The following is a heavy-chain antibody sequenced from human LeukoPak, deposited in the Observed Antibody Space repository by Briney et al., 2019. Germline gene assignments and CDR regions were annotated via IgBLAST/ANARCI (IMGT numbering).Heavy chain of an antibody. CDR1: GFTFSSFV. J-gene: IGHJ4*02. CDR3: ARVSTAASLAIDS. CDR2: IWYDGSKK. Sequence: GGSLRLSCAASGFTFSSFVVHWVRQAPGKGLEWVAFIWYDGSKKYYADSVKGRFTISRDNAKNSLYLQMNSLRAEDTAVYYCARVSTAASLAIDSWGQGTLVTVST. D-gene: IGHD6-13*01. V-gene: IGHV3-33*01.